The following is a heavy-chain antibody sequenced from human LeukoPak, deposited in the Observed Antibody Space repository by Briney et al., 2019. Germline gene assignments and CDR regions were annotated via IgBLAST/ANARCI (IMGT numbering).Heavy chain of an antibody. CDR2: IYSGGST. Sequence: PGGSLRLSCAASGFTVSSNYMSWVRQAPGKGLEWVSVIYSGGSTYYADSVKGRFTISRDNSKNTLYLQMNSLRAEDTAVYYCARSPKGYWYYGMDVWGQGTTVTVSS. J-gene: IGHJ6*02. D-gene: IGHD2-8*02. CDR3: ARSPKGYWYYGMDV. CDR1: GFTVSSNY. V-gene: IGHV3-53*01.